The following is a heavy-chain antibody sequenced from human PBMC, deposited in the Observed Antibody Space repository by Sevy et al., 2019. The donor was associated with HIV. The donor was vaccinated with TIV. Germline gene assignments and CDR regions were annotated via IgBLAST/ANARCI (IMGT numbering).Heavy chain of an antibody. CDR2: IYTSGST. V-gene: IGHV4-4*07. J-gene: IGHJ6*02. D-gene: IGHD2-2*02. CDR1: GGSISSYY. CDR3: ARTTGYCSSTSCYKSGGYYYYGMDV. Sequence: SETLSLTCTVSGGSISSYYWSWIRQPAGKGLEWIGRIYTSGSTNYNPSLKSRVTMSVDTSKNQVSLKLRSVTAADTAGYYCARTTGYCSSTSCYKSGGYYYYGMDVWGQGTTVTVSS.